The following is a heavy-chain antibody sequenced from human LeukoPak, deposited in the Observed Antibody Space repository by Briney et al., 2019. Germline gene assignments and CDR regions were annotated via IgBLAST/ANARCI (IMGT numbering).Heavy chain of an antibody. V-gene: IGHV3-66*01. CDR1: GFTVSSNY. J-gene: IGHJ1*01. CDR3: ARLKDYYDSSGYPGYFQH. CDR2: IYSGGST. D-gene: IGHD3-22*01. Sequence: GGSLRLSCAASGFTVSSNYMSWVRQAPGKGLEWVSVIYSGGSTYYADAVKGRFTISRDNSKNTLYLQMNSLRAEDTAVYYCARLKDYYDSSGYPGYFQHWGQGTLVTVSS.